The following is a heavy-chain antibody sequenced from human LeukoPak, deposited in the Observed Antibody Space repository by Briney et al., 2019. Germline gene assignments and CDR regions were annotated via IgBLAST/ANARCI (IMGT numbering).Heavy chain of an antibody. J-gene: IGHJ5*02. CDR1: GYSISSGYY. CDR2: IYHSGST. V-gene: IGHV4-38-2*02. CDR3: ASHTTAVDDYVWGSYRRPRWFDP. Sequence: PSETLSLTCTVSGYSISSGYYWGWIRPPPGKGLEWIGSIYHSGSTYYNPSLKSRVTISVDTSKNQFSLKLSSVTAADTAVYYCASHTTAVDDYVWGSYRRPRWFDPWGQGALVTVSS. D-gene: IGHD3-16*02.